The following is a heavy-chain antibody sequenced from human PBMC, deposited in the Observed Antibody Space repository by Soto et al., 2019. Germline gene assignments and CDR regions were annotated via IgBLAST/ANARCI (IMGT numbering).Heavy chain of an antibody. V-gene: IGHV1-18*01. D-gene: IGHD6-19*01. CDR2: ITTHNGNT. Sequence: GASVKVSCKTSGYTFTTYGISWVRQAPGQGLEWMGWITTHNGNTNYAQKVQGRVTMTADTSTSTSYMELRSLRSDGTAIYYCARVAGSGWYSSAYWGQGTPVTVSS. J-gene: IGHJ4*02. CDR1: GYTFTTYG. CDR3: ARVAGSGWYSSAY.